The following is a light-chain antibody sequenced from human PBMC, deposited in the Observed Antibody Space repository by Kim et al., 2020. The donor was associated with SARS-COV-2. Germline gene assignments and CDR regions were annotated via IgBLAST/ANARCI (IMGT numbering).Light chain of an antibody. J-gene: IGKJ1*01. Sequence: GDRVTITCRASQDISNYLAWFQLKPGKAPKLLIYAASALQPGVPSRFSGSGSGTDFTLTVTSLQPEDVATYYCQKCDSAPWTFDQGTKVDI. V-gene: IGKV1-27*01. CDR1: QDISNY. CDR2: AAS. CDR3: QKCDSAPWT.